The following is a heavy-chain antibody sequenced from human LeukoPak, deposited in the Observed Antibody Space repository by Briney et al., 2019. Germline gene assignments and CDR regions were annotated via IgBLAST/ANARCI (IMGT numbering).Heavy chain of an antibody. V-gene: IGHV1-8*01. CDR2: MNPNSGNT. CDR1: GYTFTSYD. Sequence: GASVKVSCKASGYTFTSYDINWVRQATEQGLEWMGWMNPNSGNTGYAQKFQGRVTMTRNTSISTAYMELSSLRSEDTAVYYCAKTPVVIAIGYFDYWGQGTLVTVSS. J-gene: IGHJ4*02. D-gene: IGHD2-21*01. CDR3: AKTPVVIAIGYFDY.